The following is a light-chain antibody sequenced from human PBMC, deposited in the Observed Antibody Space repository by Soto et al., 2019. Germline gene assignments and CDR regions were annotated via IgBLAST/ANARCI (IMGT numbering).Light chain of an antibody. J-gene: IGLJ3*02. V-gene: IGLV2-23*01. Sequence: QSALTQPASVAGSPGQSITISCTGTSSDVGSYNLVSWYQQHPGKAPKLMIYEGSKRPSGVSNRFSGSKSGNTASLTISGLQADDEADYYCCLYAGSRVFGGGTKLTVL. CDR3: CLYAGSRV. CDR1: SSDVGSYNL. CDR2: EGS.